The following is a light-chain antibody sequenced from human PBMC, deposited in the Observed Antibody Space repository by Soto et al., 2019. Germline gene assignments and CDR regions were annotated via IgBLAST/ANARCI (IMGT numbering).Light chain of an antibody. CDR1: QSVDSSF. CDR2: GAS. CDR3: QQYVSSVT. Sequence: EIVLTQSPGSLSLSPGERATLSCRASQSVDSSFFAWYQQKPGQAPRLLIYGASNGDTGIPDRFSGSGSGTDFTLTISRLEPEDFAVYYCQQYVSSVTFGQGTKVEIK. J-gene: IGKJ1*01. V-gene: IGKV3-20*01.